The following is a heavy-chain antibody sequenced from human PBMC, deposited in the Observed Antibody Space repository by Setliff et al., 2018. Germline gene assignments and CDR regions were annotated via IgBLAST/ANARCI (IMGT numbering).Heavy chain of an antibody. CDR2: IMPKFGTP. Sequence: SVKVSCKASGGTFSSYAISWVRQAPGQGLEWMGGIMPKFGTPNRSQKFHGRVTITADESTSTAYMELSGLTSEDTAVYYCASHFLTVMKYYYYMDVWGKGTTVTVSS. D-gene: IGHD5-18*01. J-gene: IGHJ6*03. CDR3: ASHFLTVMKYYYYMDV. V-gene: IGHV1-69*13. CDR1: GGTFSSYA.